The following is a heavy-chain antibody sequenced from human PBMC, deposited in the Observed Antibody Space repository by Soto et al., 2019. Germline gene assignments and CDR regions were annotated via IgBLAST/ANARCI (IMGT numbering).Heavy chain of an antibody. CDR2: IFHSGST. V-gene: IGHV4-4*01. D-gene: IGHD4-4*01. Sequence: LSLTCDVSSVSITSSYWWSWLRQPPGKGLEWIGEIFHSGSTNYNPSLKSRVTISMDKSKNQLSLKLASVIAADTAVYFCARAPFRYYSLDYWGLGTLVTVSS. CDR3: ARAPFRYYSLDY. J-gene: IGHJ4*02. CDR1: SVSITSSYW.